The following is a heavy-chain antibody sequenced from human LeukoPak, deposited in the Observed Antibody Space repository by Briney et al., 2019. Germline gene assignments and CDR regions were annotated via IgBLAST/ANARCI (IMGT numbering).Heavy chain of an antibody. CDR1: GGSFSGYY. Sequence: PSETLSLTCAVYGGSFSGYYWSWIRQPPGKGLEWIGEINHSGSTNYNPSLKSRVTISVDTSKNQFSLKLSSVTAADTVVYYCASLFYDYVWGSYRPSAGYFDYWGQGTLVTVSS. CDR2: INHSGST. CDR3: ASLFYDYVWGSYRPSAGYFDY. J-gene: IGHJ4*02. D-gene: IGHD3-16*02. V-gene: IGHV4-34*01.